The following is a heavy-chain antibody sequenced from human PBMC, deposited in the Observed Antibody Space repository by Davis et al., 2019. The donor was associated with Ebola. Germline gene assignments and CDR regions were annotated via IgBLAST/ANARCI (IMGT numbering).Heavy chain of an antibody. V-gene: IGHV3-21*01. Sequence: GESLKISCAASRFTFSSYSMNWVRQAPGKGLEWVSSISSSSSYIYYADSVKGRFTISRDNAKNTLYLQMNSLGAEDTAVYYCAVGSYYFGYWGQGTLVTVSA. CDR2: ISSSSSYI. CDR3: AVGSYYFGY. CDR1: RFTFSSYS. J-gene: IGHJ4*02. D-gene: IGHD1-26*01.